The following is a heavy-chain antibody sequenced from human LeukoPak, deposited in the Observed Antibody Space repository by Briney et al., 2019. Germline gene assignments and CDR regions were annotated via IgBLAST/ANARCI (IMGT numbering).Heavy chain of an antibody. D-gene: IGHD3-10*01. CDR2: ISGSGGST. CDR3: AKEGVVRGVKALGY. Sequence: GGSLRLSCAASGFTFSRYAMSWVRQAPGKGLEWVSVISGSGGSTYYADSVKGRFTISRDNSKNTLYLQMNSLRAEDTAVYYCAKEGVVRGVKALGYWGQGTLVTVSS. V-gene: IGHV3-23*01. CDR1: GFTFSRYA. J-gene: IGHJ4*02.